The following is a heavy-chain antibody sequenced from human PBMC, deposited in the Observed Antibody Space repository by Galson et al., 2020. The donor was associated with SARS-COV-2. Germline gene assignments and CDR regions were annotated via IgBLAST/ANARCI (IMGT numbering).Heavy chain of an antibody. V-gene: IGHV1-2*02. CDR1: GYSFTGYY. CDR3: ARDRISAPDDFDY. D-gene: IGHD6-13*01. CDR2: VNPNTGDV. Sequence: ASVKVSCQASGYSFTGYYIHWVRQAPGEGLEWMGWVNPNTGDVKYKEKFRGRVSMTRDTSISTAYLELSRLTPDDTAVYYCARDRISAPDDFDYWGQGTLVTVSS. J-gene: IGHJ4*02.